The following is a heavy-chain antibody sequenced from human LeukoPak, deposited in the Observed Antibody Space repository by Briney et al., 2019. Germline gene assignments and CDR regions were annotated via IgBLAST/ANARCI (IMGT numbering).Heavy chain of an antibody. D-gene: IGHD3-10*01. CDR2: ISYDGSNK. V-gene: IGHV3-30-3*01. CDR3: AREGRLLTWFGSQTSPMDV. Sequence: GGSLRLSCAASGFTFSSYAMHWVRQAPGKGLEWVAVISYDGSNKYYADSVKGRFTISRDNSKNTLYLQMNSLRAEDTAVYYCAREGRLLTWFGSQTSPMDVWGKGTTVTVSS. J-gene: IGHJ6*03. CDR1: GFTFSSYA.